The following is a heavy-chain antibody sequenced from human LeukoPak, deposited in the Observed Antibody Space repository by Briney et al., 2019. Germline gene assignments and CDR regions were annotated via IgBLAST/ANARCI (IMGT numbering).Heavy chain of an antibody. CDR2: INSNSDTV. V-gene: IGHV3-48*04. CDR1: GFTFRTYG. Sequence: GGSLRLSCAASGFTFRTYGMNWVHQAPGKALEWISYINSNSDTVHYSNSVEGRFTISRDNAKNSLYLQMNSLRAEDTAMYYCARDTRGESDYWGHGTLVTVSS. J-gene: IGHJ4*01. D-gene: IGHD2-2*01. CDR3: ARDTRGESDY.